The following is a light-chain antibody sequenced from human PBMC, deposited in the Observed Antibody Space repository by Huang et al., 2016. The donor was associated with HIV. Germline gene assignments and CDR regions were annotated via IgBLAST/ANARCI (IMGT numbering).Light chain of an antibody. Sequence: IVLTRSPATLSWYPGERVTLSCRASQCVGNYIAWYQQHPGQSPKLLIYDTSTRATGTPVRFSGGGSGTDFTLTISSLESEDFAVYYCQQRSSGVTFGGGTKVRVK. V-gene: IGKV3-11*01. CDR2: DTS. CDR1: QCVGNY. J-gene: IGKJ4*01. CDR3: QQRSSGVT.